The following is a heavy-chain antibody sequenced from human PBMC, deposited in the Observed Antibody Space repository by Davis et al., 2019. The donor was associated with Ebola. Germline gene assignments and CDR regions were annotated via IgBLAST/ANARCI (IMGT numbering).Heavy chain of an antibody. Sequence: PGGSLRLSCSATGFTFDAYTMHWVRQAPGKGLEWVSLITWDSAKTDYVDSVKGRFTISRDNSKNSLYLQMSSLRNEDTALYYCAKDKSFGSGSFDYWGQGTLVTVSS. V-gene: IGHV3-43*01. J-gene: IGHJ4*02. D-gene: IGHD3-10*01. CDR2: ITWDSAKT. CDR3: AKDKSFGSGSFDY. CDR1: GFTFDAYT.